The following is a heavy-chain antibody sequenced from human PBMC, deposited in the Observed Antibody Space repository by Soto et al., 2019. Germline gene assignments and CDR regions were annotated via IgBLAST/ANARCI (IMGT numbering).Heavy chain of an antibody. V-gene: IGHV3-53*01. CDR3: ARDAGIAVAGFDY. Sequence: GGSLRLSCAASGFTVSSNYMSWVRQAPGKGLEWVSVIYSGGSTYYADSVKGRFTISRDNSKNTLYLQMNSLRAEDTAVYYCARDAGIAVAGFDYWGQGTLVTVSS. J-gene: IGHJ4*02. CDR2: IYSGGST. CDR1: GFTVSSNY. D-gene: IGHD6-19*01.